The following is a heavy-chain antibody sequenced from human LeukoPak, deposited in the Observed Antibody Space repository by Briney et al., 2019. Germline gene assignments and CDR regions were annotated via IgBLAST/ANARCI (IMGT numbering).Heavy chain of an antibody. Sequence: GASVKVSCKGYRGTFSNYVISWVRQAPGQGLEWIGGIIPISGTANYAQKFQGRVTHSADESTTTAYMEMSSLRFEDTAVYYCARGPQSGYDFWSGYFDYWGQGTLVTVSS. V-gene: IGHV1-69*13. CDR3: ARGPQSGYDFWSGYFDY. CDR1: RGTFSNYV. CDR2: IIPISGTA. D-gene: IGHD3-3*01. J-gene: IGHJ4*02.